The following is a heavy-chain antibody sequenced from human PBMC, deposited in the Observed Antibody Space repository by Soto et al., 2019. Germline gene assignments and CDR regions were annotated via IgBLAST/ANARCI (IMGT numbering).Heavy chain of an antibody. D-gene: IGHD6-6*01. J-gene: IGHJ5*02. Sequence: EVQLVESGGGLVKPGGSLRLSCAASGFTFSNAGMSWVRQAPGKGLEWVGRIRSKTDGGTTDYAEPGNGRLTSSRDDSKHSLDLQMNSLKTVHTSVYYCTTDALDSSSSWGPGTLVHVSS. CDR3: TTDALDSSSS. CDR1: GFTFSNAG. CDR2: IRSKTDGGTT. V-gene: IGHV3-15*01.